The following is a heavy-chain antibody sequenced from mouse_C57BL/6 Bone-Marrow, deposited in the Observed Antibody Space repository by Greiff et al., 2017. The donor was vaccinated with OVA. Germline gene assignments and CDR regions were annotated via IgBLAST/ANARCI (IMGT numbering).Heavy chain of an antibody. CDR3: ERRYYGSSWYFDV. J-gene: IGHJ1*03. V-gene: IGHV1-55*01. Sequence: QVQLQQSGAELVKPGASVKMSCKASGYTFTSYWITWVKQRPGQGLEWIGDIYPGSGSTNYNEKFKSKSTLTVDTSSSTDYMQLSRLTSEDSAVYYCERRYYGSSWYFDVWGTGTTVTVSS. CDR1: GYTFTSYW. D-gene: IGHD1-1*01. CDR2: IYPGSGST.